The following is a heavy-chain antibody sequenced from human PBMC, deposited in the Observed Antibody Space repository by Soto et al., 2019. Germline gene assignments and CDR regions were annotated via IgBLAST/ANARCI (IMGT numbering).Heavy chain of an antibody. Sequence: PSETLSLTCTVSGGSISSSSYYWGWIRQPPGKGLEWIGSIYYSGSTYYNPSLKSRGTISVDTSKNQFSLKLSSVTAADTVVHYCARVSTYCSGGSCYFDAFDIWGQGTMVTVSS. CDR3: ARVSTYCSGGSCYFDAFDI. D-gene: IGHD2-15*01. V-gene: IGHV4-39*07. CDR1: GGSISSSSYY. CDR2: IYYSGST. J-gene: IGHJ3*02.